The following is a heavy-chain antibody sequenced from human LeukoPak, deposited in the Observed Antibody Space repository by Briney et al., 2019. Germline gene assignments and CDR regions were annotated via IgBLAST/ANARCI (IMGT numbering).Heavy chain of an antibody. Sequence: GASVKVSCKASGYTFTSYDINWVRQATGQGLEWMGWMNPNSGNTGYAQKFQGRVTITRNTSISTAYMELSSLRSEDTAVYYCARDGYCSGGSCSHYWGQGTLVTVSS. CDR3: ARDGYCSGGSCSHY. V-gene: IGHV1-8*03. D-gene: IGHD2-15*01. CDR1: GYTFTSYD. J-gene: IGHJ4*02. CDR2: MNPNSGNT.